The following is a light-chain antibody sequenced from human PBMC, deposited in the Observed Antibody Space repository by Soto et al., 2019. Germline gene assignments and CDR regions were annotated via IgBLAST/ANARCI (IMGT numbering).Light chain of an antibody. V-gene: IGKV3-20*01. CDR1: QSVSNNY. CDR3: QQYGTSPPLT. CDR2: GAS. Sequence: EIVLTQSPGTLSLSPGERATLSCRASQSVSNNYLAWYQQKPGQAPRLLIYGASSRATGIPDRFSGSGSATDFTLTISRLEPEDFAVYYCQQYGTSPPLTFGGGTKVDI. J-gene: IGKJ4*01.